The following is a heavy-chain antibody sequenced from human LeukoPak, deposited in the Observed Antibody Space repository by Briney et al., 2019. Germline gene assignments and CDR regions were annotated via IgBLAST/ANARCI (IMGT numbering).Heavy chain of an antibody. CDR2: IYYSGST. V-gene: IGHV4-31*03. CDR3: ARSYSSSWYGWFDP. J-gene: IGHJ5*02. D-gene: IGHD6-13*01. CDR1: GGSISSGDYS. Sequence: SETLSPTCTVSGGSISSGDYSWSWIRQHPGKGLEWIGYIYYSGSTYYNPSLKSRLTISIDTSRNQFSLKLGSVTAADTAVYYCARSYSSSWYGWFDPRGQGTLVTVSS.